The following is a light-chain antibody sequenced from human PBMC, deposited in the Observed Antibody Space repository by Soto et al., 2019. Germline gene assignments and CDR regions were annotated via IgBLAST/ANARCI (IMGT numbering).Light chain of an antibody. CDR2: DNS. CDR3: QSYDSSLTGWV. CDR1: SSNIGAGYY. V-gene: IGLV1-40*01. Sequence: QSVLTQPPSVSGAPGQRVTISCTGSSSNIGAGYYVHWYQQLPGTAPKLLIYDNSNRPSGVPDRFSGSKSGTSASLAITGLQAEDEADYYCQSYDSSLTGWVFGGGTQLTVL. J-gene: IGLJ3*02.